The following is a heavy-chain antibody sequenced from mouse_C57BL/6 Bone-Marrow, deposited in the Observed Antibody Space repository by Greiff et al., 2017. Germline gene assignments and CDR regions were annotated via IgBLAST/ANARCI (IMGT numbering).Heavy chain of an antibody. D-gene: IGHD4-1*01. CDR1: GYTFTSYW. V-gene: IGHV1-69*01. J-gene: IGHJ2*01. Sequence: QVQLKQPGAELVMPGASVKLSCKASGYTFTSYWMHWVKQRPGQGLEWIGEIGPSDSYTNYNQKFKGKSTLTVDKSSSTAYMQLSSLTSEDSAVYYCARDSGTTLFDYWGQGTTLTVSS. CDR2: IGPSDSYT. CDR3: ARDSGTTLFDY.